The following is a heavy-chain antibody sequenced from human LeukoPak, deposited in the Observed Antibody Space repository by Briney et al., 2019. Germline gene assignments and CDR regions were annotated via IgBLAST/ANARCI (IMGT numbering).Heavy chain of an antibody. V-gene: IGHV1-24*01. CDR3: ATGVRYCSSTSCYD. Sequence: GASVKVSCKVSGYTLTELSMHWVRQAPGKGLEWMGGFDPEDGETIYAQKFQGRVTMTEDTSTDTAYMELSSLRSEDTAVYYCATGVRYCSSTSCYDWGQGTLVTVSS. CDR2: FDPEDGET. CDR1: GYTLTELS. J-gene: IGHJ4*02. D-gene: IGHD2-2*01.